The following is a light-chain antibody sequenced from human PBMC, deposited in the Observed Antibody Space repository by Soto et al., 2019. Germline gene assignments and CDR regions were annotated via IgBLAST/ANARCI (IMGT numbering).Light chain of an antibody. CDR2: GAS. J-gene: IGKJ1*01. CDR1: QSVSSND. Sequence: EIVLTQSPGTLSLSPGERATLSCRASQSVSSNDLAWYQRKPGQSPRLLIYGASSRATDIPNRFSGSGSGTDFTLTITRLEPEDFAVYFCQQYGGSPPTFGQGTKVEIK. V-gene: IGKV3-20*01. CDR3: QQYGGSPPT.